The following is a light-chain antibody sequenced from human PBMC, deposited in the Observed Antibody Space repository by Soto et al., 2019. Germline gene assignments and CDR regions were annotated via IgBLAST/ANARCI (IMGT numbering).Light chain of an antibody. CDR1: SSDVGGYNY. CDR2: EVS. CDR3: SSSRVV. Sequence: QSALTQPASVSGSPGQSITISCTGTSSDVGGYNYVSWYQQHPGKAPKLMIYEVSNRPSGVSNRFSGSKSGNTASLTISGLQAEDEADYYCSSSRVVFGGGTKLTVL. J-gene: IGLJ2*01. V-gene: IGLV2-14*01.